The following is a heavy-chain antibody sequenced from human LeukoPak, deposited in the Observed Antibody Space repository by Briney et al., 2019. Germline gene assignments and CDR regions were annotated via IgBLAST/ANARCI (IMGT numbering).Heavy chain of an antibody. Sequence: TLSLTCTVSGGSISSGGYYWSWIRQPPGKGLEWIGYIYHSGSTYYNPSLKSRVTISVDRSKNQFSLKLSSVTAADTAVYYCARGGPALAAAGTGPDYWGQGTLVTVSS. CDR1: GGSISSGGYY. CDR2: IYHSGST. D-gene: IGHD6-13*01. CDR3: ARGGPALAAAGTGPDY. V-gene: IGHV4-30-2*01. J-gene: IGHJ4*02.